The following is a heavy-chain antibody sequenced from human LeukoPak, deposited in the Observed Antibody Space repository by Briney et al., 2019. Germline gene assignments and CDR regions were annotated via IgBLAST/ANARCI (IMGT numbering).Heavy chain of an antibody. CDR1: GFTVSSNY. V-gene: IGHV3-43*02. J-gene: IGHJ5*02. D-gene: IGHD6-13*01. Sequence: GGSLRLSCAASGFTVSSNYMSWVRQAPGKGLEWVSLISGDGGSTYYADSVKGRFTISRDNSKNSLYLQMNSLRTEDTALYYCAKDIAAAKPFDPWGQGTLVTVSS. CDR2: ISGDGGST. CDR3: AKDIAAAKPFDP.